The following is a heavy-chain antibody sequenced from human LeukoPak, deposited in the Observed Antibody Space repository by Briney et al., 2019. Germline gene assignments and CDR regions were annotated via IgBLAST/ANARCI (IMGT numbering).Heavy chain of an antibody. V-gene: IGHV4-4*02. D-gene: IGHD1-26*01. CDR2: IYHSGST. CDR3: AGDKWEPRYAFDI. J-gene: IGHJ3*02. Sequence: SETLSLTCAVSGGSISSSNWWSWIRQPPGKGLEWIGEIYHSGSTNYNPSLKSRVTISVDKSKTQFSLKLSSVTAADTAVYYCAGDKWEPRYAFDIWGQGTMVTVSS. CDR1: GGSISSSNW.